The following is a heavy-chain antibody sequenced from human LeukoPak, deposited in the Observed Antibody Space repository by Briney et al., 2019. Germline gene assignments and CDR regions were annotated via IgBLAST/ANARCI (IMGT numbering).Heavy chain of an antibody. Sequence: GGSLRLSCAASGLTFSSYSMNWVRQAPGKGLEWVSSISSSSSYIYYADSVKGRFTISRDNAKNSLYLQMNSLRAEDTAVYYCARGMVVAATGFDYWGQGTLVTVSS. D-gene: IGHD2-15*01. CDR2: ISSSSSYI. CDR3: ARGMVVAATGFDY. V-gene: IGHV3-21*01. J-gene: IGHJ4*02. CDR1: GLTFSSYS.